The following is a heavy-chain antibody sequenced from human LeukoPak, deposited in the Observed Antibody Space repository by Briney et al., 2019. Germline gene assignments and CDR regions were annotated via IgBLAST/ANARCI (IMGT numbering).Heavy chain of an antibody. V-gene: IGHV3-23*01. J-gene: IGHJ4*02. CDR3: AKTTVGYSSGRFPGWPADY. D-gene: IGHD2-15*01. Sequence: GRSLRLSCTASGFAFGSYAMYWVRQAPGKGLEWVSGIFGSGGSAHYADSVKGRFTISRDNSKNTVYLEMNSLGVEDTAVYYCAKTTVGYSSGRFPGWPADYWGQGTLVTVSS. CDR1: GFAFGSYA. CDR2: IFGSGGSA.